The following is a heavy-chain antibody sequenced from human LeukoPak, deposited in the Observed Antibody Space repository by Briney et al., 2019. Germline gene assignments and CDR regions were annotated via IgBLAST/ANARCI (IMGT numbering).Heavy chain of an antibody. CDR3: ARGGGYYPIDY. D-gene: IGHD2-15*01. V-gene: IGHV3-53*01. CDR1: GFTVNSNY. CDR2: LYSDGRT. Sequence: GGSLRLSCAASGFTVNSNYMNWVRQAPGKGLEWVSVLYSDGRTYYADSVKGRFTISRDTSKNTLYLQVNSLRAEDTAVYYCARGGGYYPIDYWGQGTLVTVSS. J-gene: IGHJ4*02.